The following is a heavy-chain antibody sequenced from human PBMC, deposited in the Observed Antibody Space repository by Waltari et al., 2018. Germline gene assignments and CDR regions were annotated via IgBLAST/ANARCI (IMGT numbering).Heavy chain of an antibody. J-gene: IGHJ4*02. CDR2: ISWNSGSI. CDR1: GFTFDDYA. D-gene: IGHD2-15*01. CDR3: AKDILAGYGGNPGDY. Sequence: EVQLVESGGGLVQPGRSLRLSCAASGFTFDDYAMHWVRQAPGKGLEWVSGISWNSGSIGYADSVKGRFTIYRDNAKNSLYLQMNSLRAEDTALYYCAKDILAGYGGNPGDYWGQGTLVTVSS. V-gene: IGHV3-9*01.